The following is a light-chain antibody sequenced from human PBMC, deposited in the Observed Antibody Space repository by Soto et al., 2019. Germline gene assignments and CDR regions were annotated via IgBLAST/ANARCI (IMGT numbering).Light chain of an antibody. V-gene: IGKV1-5*01. CDR2: DAS. Sequence: GDRGTSTFPASEKINKWLAWYQQKPGKAPKLLISDASSLESGVPSRFSGSGSGTDFTLTISSLQPEDFAVYFCHQDFNLPWTFGQGTKVDIK. J-gene: IGKJ1*01. CDR3: HQDFNLPWT. CDR1: EKINKW.